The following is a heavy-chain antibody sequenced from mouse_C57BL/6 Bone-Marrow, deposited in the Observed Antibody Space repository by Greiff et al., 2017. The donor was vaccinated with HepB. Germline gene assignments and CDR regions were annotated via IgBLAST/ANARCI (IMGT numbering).Heavy chain of an antibody. CDR1: GYTFNSYW. Sequence: QVQLQQPGAELVRPGSSVKLSCKASGYTFNSYWMHWVKQRPIQGLEWIGNIDPSDSETHYNQKFKDKATLTVDKSSSTADMPLSSLTSEDSAVYYCARIYYGSSYYAMDYWGQGTSVTVSS. CDR3: ARIYYGSSYYAMDY. D-gene: IGHD1-1*01. V-gene: IGHV1-52*01. CDR2: IDPSDSET. J-gene: IGHJ4*01.